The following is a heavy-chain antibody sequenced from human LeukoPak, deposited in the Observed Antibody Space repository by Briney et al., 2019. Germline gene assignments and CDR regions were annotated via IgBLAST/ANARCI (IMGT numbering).Heavy chain of an antibody. CDR3: ARGGVRGVVWFDP. Sequence: GSLRLSCAASGFSFNDFWMSWVRQAPGKGLEWIGEINHSGSTNYNPSLKSRVTMSIDTSKNQLSLKLTSVTAADTAMYYCARGGVRGVVWFDPWGQGTLVTVSS. D-gene: IGHD3-10*01. V-gene: IGHV4-34*01. J-gene: IGHJ5*02. CDR2: INHSGST. CDR1: GFSFNDFW.